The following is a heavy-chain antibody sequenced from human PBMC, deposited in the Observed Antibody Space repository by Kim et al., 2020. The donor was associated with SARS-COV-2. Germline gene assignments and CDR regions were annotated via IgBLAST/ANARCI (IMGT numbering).Heavy chain of an antibody. CDR1: GYSFTSYW. Sequence: GESLKISCKGSGYSFTSYWIGWVRQMPGKGLEWMGIIYPGDSDTRYSPSFQGQVTISADKSISTAYLQWSSLKASDTAMYYCARHRGKIELPSPIDYWGQGTLVTVSS. J-gene: IGHJ4*02. V-gene: IGHV5-51*01. CDR2: IYPGDSDT. D-gene: IGHD1-26*01. CDR3: ARHRGKIELPSPIDY.